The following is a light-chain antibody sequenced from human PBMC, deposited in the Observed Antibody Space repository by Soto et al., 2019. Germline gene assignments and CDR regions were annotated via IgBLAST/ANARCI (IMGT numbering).Light chain of an antibody. J-gene: IGLJ1*01. Sequence: QSALTQPPSASGSPGQSVTISCTGTKSDIGVYAFVSWYQHHPGTAPRLIIYEVVQRPSGVPDRFSGSKSGNTASLTVSGLQAADEADYFCKSYAGSNTYVFGSGTKVTVL. CDR1: KSDIGVYAF. CDR2: EVV. CDR3: KSYAGSNTYV. V-gene: IGLV2-8*01.